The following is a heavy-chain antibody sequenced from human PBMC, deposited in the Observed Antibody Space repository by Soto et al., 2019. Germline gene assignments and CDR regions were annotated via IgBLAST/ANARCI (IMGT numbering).Heavy chain of an antibody. V-gene: IGHV4-34*01. Sequence: PSETLSLTCAVYGGSFGGYYWSWVGQRPGKGLEWIGEINHSGSTNYNPSLKSRVTISVDTSKNQFSLKLSSVTAADTAVYYCARGRDFWSKRWFDHWGQGTLVTVSS. CDR2: INHSGST. J-gene: IGHJ5*02. CDR3: ARGRDFWSKRWFDH. D-gene: IGHD3-3*01. CDR1: GGSFGGYY.